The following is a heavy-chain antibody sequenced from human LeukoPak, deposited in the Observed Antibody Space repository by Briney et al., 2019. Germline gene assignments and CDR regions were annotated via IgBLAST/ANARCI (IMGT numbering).Heavy chain of an antibody. V-gene: IGHV4-39*01. CDR1: GGSISSSSYY. Sequence: SETLSLTCTVSGGSISSSSYYWGWIRQPPGKGLEWIGSICYSGSTAYTPSLKIRVTISVDTSKNQFPLKLSSGTAADTAVYYCARHPIVVVTASAFDIWGQGTMVTVSS. CDR3: ARHPIVVVTASAFDI. D-gene: IGHD2-21*02. J-gene: IGHJ3*02. CDR2: ICYSGST.